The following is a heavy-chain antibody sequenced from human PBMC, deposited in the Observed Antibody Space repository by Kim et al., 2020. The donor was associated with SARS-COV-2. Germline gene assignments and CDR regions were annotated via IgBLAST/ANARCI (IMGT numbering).Heavy chain of an antibody. CDR1: GGSFSGYY. CDR2: INHSGST. V-gene: IGHV4-34*01. CDR3: AREWPYYDYVWGSYRPGPYYFDY. D-gene: IGHD3-16*02. Sequence: SETLSLTCAVYGGSFSGYYWSWIRQPPGKGLEWIGEINHSGSTNYNPSLKSRVTISVDTSKNQFSLKLSSVTAADTAVYYCAREWPYYDYVWGSYRPGPYYFDYWGQGTLVTVSS. J-gene: IGHJ4*02.